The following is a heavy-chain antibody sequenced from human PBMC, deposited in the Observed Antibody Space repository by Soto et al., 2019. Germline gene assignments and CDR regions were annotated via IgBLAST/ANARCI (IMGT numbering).Heavy chain of an antibody. CDR2: ISPNSGAT. CDR1: GYTFTSYG. Sequence: QVQLVQSEGELRQPGASVTVSCRASGYTFTSYGIIWVRQAPGQGLEWMGYISPNSGATTYAQNRQGRLTLTTDTSTSKAYMELWSLSSDDTAIYYCVRGMWARSGPHNFFDYWGLGALVTVSS. CDR3: VRGMWARSGPHNFFDY. V-gene: IGHV1-18*01. D-gene: IGHD6-25*01. J-gene: IGHJ4*01.